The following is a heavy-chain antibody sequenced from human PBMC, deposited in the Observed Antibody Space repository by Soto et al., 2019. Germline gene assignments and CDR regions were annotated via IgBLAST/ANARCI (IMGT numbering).Heavy chain of an antibody. CDR3: ARWEVVTSLDY. J-gene: IGHJ4*02. CDR1: GFTFSSSE. D-gene: IGHD3-22*01. V-gene: IGHV3-48*03. Sequence: EVQLVESGGGLVQPGGSLRLSCAASGFTFSSSEMSWVRQAPGKGLEWVSYTSSSGSTTHYADSVKGRFTISRDNAKHSLYLQMNSLRVADTAVYYCARWEVVTSLDYWGQGTLVTVSS. CDR2: TSSSGSTT.